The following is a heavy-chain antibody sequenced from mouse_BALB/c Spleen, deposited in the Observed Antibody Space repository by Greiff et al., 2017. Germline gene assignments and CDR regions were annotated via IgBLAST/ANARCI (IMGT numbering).Heavy chain of an antibody. CDR1: GFTFTDYY. CDR2: IRNKANGYTT. Sequence: EVHLVESGGGLVQPGGSLRLSCATSGFTFTDYYMSWVRQPPGKALEWLGFIRNKANGYTTEYSASVKGRFTISRDNSQSILYLQMNTLRAEDSATYYCARASNYSWFAYWGQGTLVTVSA. J-gene: IGHJ3*01. V-gene: IGHV7-3*02. D-gene: IGHD2-1*01. CDR3: ARASNYSWFAY.